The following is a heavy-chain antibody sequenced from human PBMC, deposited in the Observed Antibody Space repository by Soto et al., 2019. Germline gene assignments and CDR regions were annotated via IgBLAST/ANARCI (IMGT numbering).Heavy chain of an antibody. CDR3: ARESTVVTLWSWFDP. J-gene: IGHJ5*02. CDR1: GYTFSAYG. CDR2: ISVYSGNT. V-gene: IGHV1-18*04. Sequence: QVQLVQSGAEVKRPGASVKVSCKASGYTFSAYGITWVRQAPGQGLEWMGWISVYSGNTNYAQKFQGRVTMTTDISTSTAYMELRSLRTDDTAVYYCARESTVVTLWSWFDPWGQGTLVTVPS. D-gene: IGHD2-21*02.